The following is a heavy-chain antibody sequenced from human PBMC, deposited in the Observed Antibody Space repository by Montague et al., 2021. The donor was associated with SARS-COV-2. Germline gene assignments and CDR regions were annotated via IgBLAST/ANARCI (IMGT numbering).Heavy chain of an antibody. V-gene: IGHV3-23*03. J-gene: IGHJ4*02. CDR3: AKHSSGEWELQY. D-gene: IGHD1-26*01. CDR1: GFSFSSYA. Sequence: SLRLSCAASGFSFSSYAMSWVRQAPGKGLEWVSVIYGGGINTYYADSVKGRFTISRDNSKNTLFLLMNSLRAEDSAVYYCAKHSSGEWELQYWGQGTLVTVSS. CDR2: IYGGGINT.